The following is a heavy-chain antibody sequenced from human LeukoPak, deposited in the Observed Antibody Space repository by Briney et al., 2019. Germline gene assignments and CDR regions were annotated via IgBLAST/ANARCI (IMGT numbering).Heavy chain of an antibody. V-gene: IGHV1-24*01. D-gene: IGHD5-18*01. CDR1: GYTLTELS. Sequence: ASVKVSCKVSGYTLTELSMHWVRQAPGKGLEWMGGFDPEDGETIYAQKFQGGVTMTEDTSTDTAYMELSSLRSEDTAVYYCATDGRRYSYGPADYWGQGTLVTVSS. CDR3: ATDGRRYSYGPADY. J-gene: IGHJ4*02. CDR2: FDPEDGET.